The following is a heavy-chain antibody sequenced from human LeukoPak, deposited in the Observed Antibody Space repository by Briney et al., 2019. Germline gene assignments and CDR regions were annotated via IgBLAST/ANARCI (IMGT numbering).Heavy chain of an antibody. Sequence: GSLRLSCAASGFTFSSYAMSWVRQAPGKGLEWVSSISSSSSYIYYADSVKGRFTISRDNAKNSLYLQMNSLRAEDTAVYYCARDESPYDLNFDYWGQGTLVTVSS. CDR3: ARDESPYDLNFDY. CDR1: GFTFSSYA. V-gene: IGHV3-21*01. J-gene: IGHJ4*02. CDR2: ISSSSSYI. D-gene: IGHD3-3*01.